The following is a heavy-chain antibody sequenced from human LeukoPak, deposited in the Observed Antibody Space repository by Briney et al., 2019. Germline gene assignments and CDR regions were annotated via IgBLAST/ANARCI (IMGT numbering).Heavy chain of an antibody. CDR3: TTVTGVEGARR. D-gene: IGHD3-3*01. Sequence: PGGSLRLSCAVSGFSFPNAWMSWVRQSPGKGLEWVGRIKGTDVGGTADYAAAVTDRFIISKDDSKKTMYLQMNSLKPEDTAVYYCTTVTGVEGARRGGQGTLVTVSS. CDR1: GFSFPNAW. CDR2: IKGTDVGGTA. J-gene: IGHJ4*02. V-gene: IGHV3-15*01.